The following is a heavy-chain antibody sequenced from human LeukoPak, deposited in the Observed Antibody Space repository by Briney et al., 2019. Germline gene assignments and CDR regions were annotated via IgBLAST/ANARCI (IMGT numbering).Heavy chain of an antibody. CDR3: AEDGEMATITSIDY. CDR1: GFTFSSYG. V-gene: IGHV3-30*18. D-gene: IGHD5-24*01. J-gene: IGHJ4*02. CDR2: ISYDGSDK. Sequence: GGSLRLSCAASGFTFSSYGMHWVRQAPGKGLEWVAVISYDGSDKYYADSVKGRFTISRDNSKNTLYLQMNSLRAEDTAVYYCAEDGEMATITSIDYWGQGTLVTVSS.